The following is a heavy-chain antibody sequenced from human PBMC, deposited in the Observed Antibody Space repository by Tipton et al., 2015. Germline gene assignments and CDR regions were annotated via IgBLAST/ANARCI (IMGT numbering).Heavy chain of an antibody. D-gene: IGHD3-9*01. V-gene: IGHV1-46*01. CDR3: VLIFYFDY. CDR2: INPSGGRT. CDR1: GYTFTSYY. J-gene: IGHJ4*02. Sequence: QSGAEVKKPGASVKVSCKASGYTFTSYYIHWVRQAPGQGLEWMGTINPSGGRTRYGQKFQGRVTMTSDTSTSTVYMELSSLRSEDTAVYYCVLIFYFDYWGQGTLVTVSS.